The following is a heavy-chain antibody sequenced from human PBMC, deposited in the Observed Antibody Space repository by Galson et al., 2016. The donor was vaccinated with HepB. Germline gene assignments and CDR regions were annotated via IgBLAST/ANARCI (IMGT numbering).Heavy chain of an antibody. Sequence: ETLSLTCAVYGGSFNGYYWSWIRQPPGKGLEWIGKINHSGSSNYNPSLKSRVTISVDTSKSQFSLELTSVTAADTAVYYCARGKSVRVVGYYYYYGMDVWGQGTTVTVS. V-gene: IGHV4-34*01. CDR1: GGSFNGYY. CDR3: ARGKSVRVVGYYYYYGMDV. J-gene: IGHJ6*02. D-gene: IGHD3-10*02. CDR2: INHSGSS.